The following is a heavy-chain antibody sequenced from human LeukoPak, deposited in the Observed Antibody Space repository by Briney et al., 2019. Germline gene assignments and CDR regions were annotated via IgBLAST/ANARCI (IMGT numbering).Heavy chain of an antibody. Sequence: GASVKVSCKASGYTFTSYGISWVRQAPGQGLEWMGGIIPIFGTANYAQKFQGRVTITADESTSTANMELSSLRSEDTAMYYCARIDSSSLPTWGQGTLVTVSS. CDR1: GYTFTSYG. J-gene: IGHJ4*02. CDR3: ARIDSSSLPT. D-gene: IGHD6-13*01. CDR2: IIPIFGTA. V-gene: IGHV1-69*13.